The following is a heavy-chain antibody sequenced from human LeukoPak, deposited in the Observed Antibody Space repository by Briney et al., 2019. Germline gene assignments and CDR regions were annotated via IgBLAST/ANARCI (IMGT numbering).Heavy chain of an antibody. Sequence: ASVKVSCKASGYTFTSYAMHWVRQAPGQRLEWMGWSNAGNGNTKYSQEFQGRVTITRDTSASTAYMELSSLRSDDSAVYYCARYFYDSSGSSSDAYDIWGQGTMVTVSS. V-gene: IGHV1-3*02. CDR3: ARYFYDSSGSSSDAYDI. CDR2: SNAGNGNT. D-gene: IGHD3-22*01. CDR1: GYTFTSYA. J-gene: IGHJ3*02.